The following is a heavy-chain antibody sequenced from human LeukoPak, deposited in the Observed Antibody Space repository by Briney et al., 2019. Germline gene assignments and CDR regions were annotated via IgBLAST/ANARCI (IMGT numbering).Heavy chain of an antibody. CDR3: AIDERGTTVADGFDC. Sequence: SQTLSLTCAISGDSVSSNSAAWNWIRQSPSRGLEWLGRTYYRSKWYNDYAVSVKSRITIKPDTSKNQLSLQLKYVTPEDTAVYYCAIDERGTTVADGFDCWGQGTLVTVSS. CDR2: TYYRSKWYN. D-gene: IGHD4-17*01. J-gene: IGHJ4*02. CDR1: GDSVSSNSAA. V-gene: IGHV6-1*01.